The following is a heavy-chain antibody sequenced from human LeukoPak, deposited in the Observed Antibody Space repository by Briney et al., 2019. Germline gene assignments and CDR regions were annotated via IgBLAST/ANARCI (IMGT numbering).Heavy chain of an antibody. CDR3: ARASSHCSSTSCYLRKAYYYYMDV. D-gene: IGHD2-2*01. CDR1: GGSFNDYY. V-gene: IGHV4-34*01. CDR2: INLRGST. J-gene: IGHJ6*03. Sequence: PSETLSLTCAVYGGSFNDYYWNWIRQPPGKGLEWIGEINLRGSTTYNPSLKSRVTISLDESKNQFSLKLSSVTAADTAVYYCARASSHCSSTSCYLRKAYYYYMDVWGKGTTVTVSS.